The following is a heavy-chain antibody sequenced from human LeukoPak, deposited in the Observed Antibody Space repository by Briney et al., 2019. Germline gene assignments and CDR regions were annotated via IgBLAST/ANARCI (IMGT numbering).Heavy chain of an antibody. CDR3: ARHLRAGSPLFDY. V-gene: IGHV4-4*09. Sequence: SETLSLTCTVSRGSTSSYYWSWIRQPPGKGLEWIGYIYSSGSTNYNPSLKSRVTISVDTSKNQFSLKLSSVTAADTAVYYCARHLRAGSPLFDYWGQGTLVTVSS. CDR1: RGSTSSYY. J-gene: IGHJ4*02. CDR2: IYSSGST. D-gene: IGHD1-26*01.